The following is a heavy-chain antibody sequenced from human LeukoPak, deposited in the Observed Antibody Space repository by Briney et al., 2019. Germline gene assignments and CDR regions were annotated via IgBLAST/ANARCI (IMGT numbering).Heavy chain of an antibody. CDR2: LIPIFGST. Sequence: SVTVSCKASGGTFNNYAISWVRQAPGQGLEWMGVLIPIFGSTNYAQRFQGRLTIITDESMSTAYMELSSLRSEDTAVYYCARSGHASISTWFDRWGQGTLVTVSS. CDR1: GGTFNNYA. D-gene: IGHD5-12*01. J-gene: IGHJ5*02. CDR3: ARSGHASISTWFDR. V-gene: IGHV1-69*05.